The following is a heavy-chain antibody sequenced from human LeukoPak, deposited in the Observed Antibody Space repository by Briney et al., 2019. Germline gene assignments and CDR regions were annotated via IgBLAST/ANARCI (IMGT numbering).Heavy chain of an antibody. D-gene: IGHD1-26*01. Sequence: GGSLRLSCAASGFSFSSYGMSWVRQAPGKGLEWVSSISGHGGVTYYADSVKGRFTISRDNSKNTLYLQMNSLRAEDTAVYYCGKNRYSGSLSPFDIWGQGTMVTVSS. CDR1: GFSFSSYG. J-gene: IGHJ3*02. V-gene: IGHV3-23*01. CDR3: GKNRYSGSLSPFDI. CDR2: ISGHGGVT.